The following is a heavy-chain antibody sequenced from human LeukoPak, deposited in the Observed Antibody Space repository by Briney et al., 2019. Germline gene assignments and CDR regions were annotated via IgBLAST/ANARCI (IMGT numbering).Heavy chain of an antibody. CDR3: ARDGTWQWLVRDAFDI. CDR1: GFTFSSYS. Sequence: PGGSLRLSCAASGFTFSSYSMNWVRQAPGKGLEWVSYISSSSSTIYYADSVKGRFTISRDNAKNSLYLQMNSLRDEDTAVYYCARDGTWQWLVRDAFDIWGQGTMVTVSS. CDR2: ISSSSSTI. D-gene: IGHD6-19*01. V-gene: IGHV3-48*02. J-gene: IGHJ3*02.